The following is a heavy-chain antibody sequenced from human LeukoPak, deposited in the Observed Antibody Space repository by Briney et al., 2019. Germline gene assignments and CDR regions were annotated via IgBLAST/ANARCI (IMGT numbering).Heavy chain of an antibody. Sequence: PGGSLRLSCAASGFTFSNAWMNWVRQAPGKGLEWVSVIYSGGRTYYADSVKGRFTISRDNSRNTLYLQMNSLRAEDTAVYYCARGLGRELDGAFDIWGQGTMVTVSS. CDR2: IYSGGRT. J-gene: IGHJ3*02. CDR3: ARGLGRELDGAFDI. V-gene: IGHV3-53*01. CDR1: GFTFSNAW. D-gene: IGHD3-10*01.